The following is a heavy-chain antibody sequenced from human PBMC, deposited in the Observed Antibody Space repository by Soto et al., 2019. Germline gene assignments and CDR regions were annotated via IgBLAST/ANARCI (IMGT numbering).Heavy chain of an antibody. CDR1: GGSISSYY. J-gene: IGHJ5*02. CDR3: ARDPLFCDFWSGYWSLRWFDP. Sequence: QVQLQESGPGLVKPSETLSLTCTVSGGSISSYYWSWIRQPAGKGLEWIGRIYTSGSTNYNPSLKSRVTMSVDTSKNLFSLKLSSVTAADTAVYYCARDPLFCDFWSGYWSLRWFDPWGQGTLVTVSS. CDR2: IYTSGST. V-gene: IGHV4-4*07. D-gene: IGHD3-3*01.